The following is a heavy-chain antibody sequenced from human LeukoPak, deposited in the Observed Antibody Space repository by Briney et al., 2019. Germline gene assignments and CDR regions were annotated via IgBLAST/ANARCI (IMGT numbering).Heavy chain of an antibody. Sequence: KASETLSLTCTVSGGSISSYYWSWIRQSPGKGLEWIGYIYYSGSTNYNPSLKSRVTMSVDTSKNQFSLKLSSATAADTAMYYCARDRYYDSSGYSYYFDYWGQGTLVTVSS. CDR1: GGSISSYY. CDR3: ARDRYYDSSGYSYYFDY. D-gene: IGHD3-22*01. CDR2: IYYSGST. J-gene: IGHJ4*02. V-gene: IGHV4-59*01.